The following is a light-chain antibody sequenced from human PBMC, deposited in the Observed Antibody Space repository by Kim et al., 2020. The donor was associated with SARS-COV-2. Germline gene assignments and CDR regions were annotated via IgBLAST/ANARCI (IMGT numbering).Light chain of an antibody. CDR1: NIGSKS. CDR2: YDS. V-gene: IGLV3-21*04. Sequence: SYELTQPPSVSVAPGKTARITRGGNNIGSKSVHWYQQKPGQAPVLVIYYDSDRPSGIPERFSGSHSGHTATLTISRAEAGDEADYYCQVWDSSSDHRVFG. CDR3: QVWDSSSDHRV. J-gene: IGLJ3*02.